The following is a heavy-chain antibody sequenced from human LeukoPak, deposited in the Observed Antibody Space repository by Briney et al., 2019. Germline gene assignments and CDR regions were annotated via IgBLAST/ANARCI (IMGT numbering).Heavy chain of an antibody. CDR3: ARESSSGYNWFDH. V-gene: IGHV1-69*05. CDR2: IIPIFGTA. CDR1: GGTFSSYA. Sequence: GASVTVSCKASGGTFSSYAISWVRQAPGQGLEWMGGIIPIFGTANYAQKFQGRVTITTDESTSTAYMELSSLRSEDTAVYYCARESSSGYNWFDHWGQGTLVTVSS. J-gene: IGHJ5*02. D-gene: IGHD1-26*01.